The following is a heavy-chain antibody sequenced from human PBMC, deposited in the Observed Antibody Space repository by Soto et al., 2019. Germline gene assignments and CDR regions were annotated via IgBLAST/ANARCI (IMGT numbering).Heavy chain of an antibody. V-gene: IGHV3-74*01. CDR2: INSDGSST. J-gene: IGHJ4*02. CDR1: GFTFSSYW. D-gene: IGHD3-3*01. CDR3: ARASTYYDFWSGYPGEKYYFDY. Sequence: EVQLVESGGGLVQPGGSLRLSCAASGFTFSSYWMHWVRQAPGKGLVRVSRINSDGSSTSYADSVKGRFTISRDNAKNTLYLQMNSLRAEDTAVYYCARASTYYDFWSGYPGEKYYFDYWGQGTLVTVSS.